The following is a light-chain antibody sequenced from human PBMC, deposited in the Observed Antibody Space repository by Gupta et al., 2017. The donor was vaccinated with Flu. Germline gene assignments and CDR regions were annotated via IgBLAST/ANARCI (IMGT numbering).Light chain of an antibody. CDR1: QGISSY. Sequence: DIQLTHSPSFLSASVGDRVTITCRASQGISSYLAWYQQKPGKAPKLLIYGASTLQSGVPSRFSGSGSGTEFTLTISSLQPEDFATYYCQQVNNYPRTFGQGTKVEIK. CDR2: GAS. V-gene: IGKV1-9*01. J-gene: IGKJ1*01. CDR3: QQVNNYPRT.